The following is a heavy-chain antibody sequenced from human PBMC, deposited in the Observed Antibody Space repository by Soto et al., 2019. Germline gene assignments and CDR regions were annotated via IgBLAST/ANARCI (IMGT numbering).Heavy chain of an antibody. D-gene: IGHD2-15*01. V-gene: IGHV4-30-2*01. J-gene: IGHJ6*02. CDR2: IYHSGST. Sequence: QLQLQESGSGLVKPSQTLSLTCAVSGGSISSGGYSWSWIRQPPGKGLEWIGYIYHSGSTYYNPSLKSRVTIAVDRSKNQFSLKLSSVTAADTAVYYCARERGYCSGGSCYLGYYGMDVWGQGTTVTVSS. CDR3: ARERGYCSGGSCYLGYYGMDV. CDR1: GGSISSGGYS.